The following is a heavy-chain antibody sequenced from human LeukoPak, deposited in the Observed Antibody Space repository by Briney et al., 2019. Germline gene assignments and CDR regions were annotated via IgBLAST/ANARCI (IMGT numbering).Heavy chain of an antibody. Sequence: PGGSLRLSCTASGFSFSNYAMNWVRQAPGKGLEWLSYISTSSTTIHYADSVKGRFTSSREDARNSLYLQMNSLRAEDTAVYFCARAPGNYYDSTGYWYFDLWGRGTLVTVPS. CDR2: ISTSSTTI. V-gene: IGHV3-48*01. CDR1: GFSFSNYA. D-gene: IGHD3-22*01. J-gene: IGHJ2*01. CDR3: ARAPGNYYDSTGYWYFDL.